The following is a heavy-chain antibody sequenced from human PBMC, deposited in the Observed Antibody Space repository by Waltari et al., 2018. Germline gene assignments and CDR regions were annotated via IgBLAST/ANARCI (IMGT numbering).Heavy chain of an antibody. D-gene: IGHD2-8*01. Sequence: QVRLQESGPGLVKPSETLSLICTVSGASVSSDYWSWIRQPAGKGREWIGRIYSSGNTNYSPSLRGRLTISVDTSKNQVSLRLTSVTAADSAVYYCARDKMLLRTMDVWGQGTTVVVSS. CDR2: IYSSGNT. CDR3: ARDKMLLRTMDV. V-gene: IGHV4-4*07. J-gene: IGHJ6*02. CDR1: GASVSSDY.